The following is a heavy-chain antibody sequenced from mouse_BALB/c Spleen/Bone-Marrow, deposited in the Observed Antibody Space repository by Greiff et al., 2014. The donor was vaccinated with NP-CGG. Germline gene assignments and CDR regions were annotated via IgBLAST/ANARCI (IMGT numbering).Heavy chain of an antibody. J-gene: IGHJ4*01. D-gene: IGHD2-1*01. CDR1: GFTFSDYG. CDR3: ARETTRGAMDY. V-gene: IGHV5-15*02. Sequence: EVKLVESGGALVQPGGSRKPSCAASGFTFSDYGMAWVRQAPGKGPEWVAFISNLAYSIYYTDTVTGRFTISRENAKNTLYLEMSSLRSEDTAMYYCARETTRGAMDYWGQGTSVTVSS. CDR2: ISNLAYSI.